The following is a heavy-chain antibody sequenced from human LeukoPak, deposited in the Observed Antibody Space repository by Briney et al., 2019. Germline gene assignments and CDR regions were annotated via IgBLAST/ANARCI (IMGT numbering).Heavy chain of an antibody. CDR2: ISSSGSTI. CDR3: ARGESGSSWGTFDY. D-gene: IGHD1-26*01. V-gene: IGHV3-48*03. Sequence: GGSLRLSCAASGFTFSSYEMNWVRQAPGKGLEWVSYISSSGSTIYYADSVKGRFTISRDNAKNSLYLQMNSLRAEDTAVYYCARGESGSSWGTFDYWGQGTLVTVPP. CDR1: GFTFSSYE. J-gene: IGHJ4*02.